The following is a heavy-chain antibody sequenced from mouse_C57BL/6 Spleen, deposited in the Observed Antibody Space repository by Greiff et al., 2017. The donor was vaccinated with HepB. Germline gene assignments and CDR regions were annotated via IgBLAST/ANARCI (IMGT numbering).Heavy chain of an antibody. CDR2: FYPGSGSI. D-gene: IGHD2-5*01. CDR1: GYTFTEYT. J-gene: IGHJ4*01. CDR3: ARHRDYSNYEVFYAMDY. Sequence: VQLQQSGAELVKPGASVKLSCKASGYTFTEYTIHWVKQRSGQGLEWIGWFYPGSGSIKYNEKFKDKATLTADKSSSTVYMELSRLTSDDSAVYFCARHRDYSNYEVFYAMDYWGQGTSVTVSS. V-gene: IGHV1-62-2*01.